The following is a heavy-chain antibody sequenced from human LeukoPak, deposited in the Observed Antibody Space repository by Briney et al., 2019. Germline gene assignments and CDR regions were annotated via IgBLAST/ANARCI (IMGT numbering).Heavy chain of an antibody. D-gene: IGHD2-2*01. CDR2: INGGGDAT. CDR3: ARCTASCYANAFDV. V-gene: IGHV3-23*01. CDR1: GFTFNNNA. J-gene: IGHJ3*01. Sequence: PGGSLRLSCTASGFTFNNNAMSWVRQAPGKGLEWVSAINGGGDATEYTDSVKGRVTISRDNSKNTLYLQMNSLRPEDTAVYYCARCTASCYANAFDVWGQGTLLTVSS.